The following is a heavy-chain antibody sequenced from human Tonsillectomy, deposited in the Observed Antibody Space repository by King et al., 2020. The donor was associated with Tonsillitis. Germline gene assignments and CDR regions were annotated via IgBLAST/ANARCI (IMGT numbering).Heavy chain of an antibody. D-gene: IGHD3-22*01. V-gene: IGHV4-59*11. Sequence: QLQESGPGLVKPSETLSLTCTVSGDSISSHYWSWIRQPPGKGLEWIGFISNTGSPYYNPSLQRRFSMSVDTWKNQFILKMTSVTAADTAVYYCARTGYYATSGYYSAWRQGALVTVSS. J-gene: IGHJ5*02. CDR3: ARTGYYATSGYYSA. CDR1: GDSISSHY. CDR2: ISNTGSP.